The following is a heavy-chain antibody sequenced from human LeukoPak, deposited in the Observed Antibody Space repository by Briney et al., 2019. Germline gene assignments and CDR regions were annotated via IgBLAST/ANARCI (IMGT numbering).Heavy chain of an antibody. CDR2: IDYSGNT. D-gene: IGHD6-19*01. V-gene: IGHV4-59*01. J-gene: IGHJ4*02. Sequence: SETLSLSCPVSGGFISIYYWSWFRQPPGKRLEWIGYIDYSGNTNYTPSLKSRVTISVDTSKSQFSLKLTSVRAADTAVYFCARGTRRVQESDWYPVDFWGQGALVTVSS. CDR3: ARGTRRVQESDWYPVDF. CDR1: GGFISIYY.